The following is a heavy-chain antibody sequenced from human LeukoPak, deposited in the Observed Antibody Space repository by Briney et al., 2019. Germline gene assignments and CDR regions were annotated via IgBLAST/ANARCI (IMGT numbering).Heavy chain of an antibody. D-gene: IGHD3-3*02. J-gene: IGHJ4*02. CDR3: AKHFPFFDY. V-gene: IGHV3-9*01. CDR1: GFTFDDYA. CDR2: ISWNSGSI. Sequence: GRSLRLSCAASGFTFDDYAMHWVRQAPGKGLEWVSGISWNSGSIGYADSVKGRFTISRDNAKNSLYLQMSSLRAEDTAVYYCAKHFPFFDYWGQGTLVTVSS.